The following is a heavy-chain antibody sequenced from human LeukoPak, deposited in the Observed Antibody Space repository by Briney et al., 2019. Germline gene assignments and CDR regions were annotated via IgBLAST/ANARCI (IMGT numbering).Heavy chain of an antibody. Sequence: GASVKVSCKASGYTFTSYGISWVRQAPGQGLEWMGWISAYNGNTNYAQKLQGRVTMTTDTSTSTAYMELRSLRSDDTAVYYCARDRRGGYDFPPLYWGQGTLVTVSS. V-gene: IGHV1-18*01. J-gene: IGHJ4*02. CDR1: GYTFTSYG. CDR2: ISAYNGNT. D-gene: IGHD5-12*01. CDR3: ARDRRGGYDFPPLY.